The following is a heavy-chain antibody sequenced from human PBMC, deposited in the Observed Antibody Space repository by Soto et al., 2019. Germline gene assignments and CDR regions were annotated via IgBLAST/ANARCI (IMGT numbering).Heavy chain of an antibody. CDR3: ARDRGFHLPRSGIVIVTDYGMDI. Sequence: PGGSLRLSCAASGFTFDEYCMSWIRQAPGKGLEWVSFIGGGCDVFYADSVKGRFTVSWDNTNDSVFLQMNSLRAEDTAVYYCARDRGFHLPRSGIVIVTDYGMDIWGQGTTVTVSS. CDR1: GFTFDEYC. V-gene: IGHV3-11*01. D-gene: IGHD2-21*01. J-gene: IGHJ6*02. CDR2: IGGGCDV.